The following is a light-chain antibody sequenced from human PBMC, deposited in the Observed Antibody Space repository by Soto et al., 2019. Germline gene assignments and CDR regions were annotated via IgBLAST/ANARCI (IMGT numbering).Light chain of an antibody. Sequence: QAVLTQPPSVSGAPGQRVTISCTGSSSNIGAGYDVHWYQQFPGTAPKVVIYGNRDRPSGVPDRFSGSKSGTSASLAITGLQAEDEADYYCQSYDSSLSVVVFGGGTKVTVL. CDR3: QSYDSSLSVVV. CDR2: GNR. CDR1: SSNIGAGYD. V-gene: IGLV1-40*01. J-gene: IGLJ2*01.